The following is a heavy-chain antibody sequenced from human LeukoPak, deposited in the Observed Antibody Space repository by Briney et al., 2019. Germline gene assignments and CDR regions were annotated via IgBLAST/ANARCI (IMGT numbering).Heavy chain of an antibody. J-gene: IGHJ4*02. CDR2: IYYSGST. Sequence: SETLSLTCTVSGGSISSYYWSWIRQPPGKGLEWIGYIYYSGSTNYNPSLKSRVTISVDTSKKRSSLKLSSVTAADTAVYYCARVHRVVTAYWGQGTLVTVSS. D-gene: IGHD2-21*02. CDR1: GGSISSYY. V-gene: IGHV4-59*01. CDR3: ARVHRVVTAY.